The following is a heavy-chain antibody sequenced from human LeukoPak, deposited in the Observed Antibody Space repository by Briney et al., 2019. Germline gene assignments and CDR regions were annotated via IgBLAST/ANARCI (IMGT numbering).Heavy chain of an antibody. CDR3: AGLGLNYMDV. Sequence: GSSVKVSCKASGGTFSSYAISWVRQAPGQGLEWMGGIIPIFGTANYAQKFQGRVTITTDESTSTAYMELSSLRSEDTAVYYCAGLGLNYMDVWGKGTTVTASS. CDR2: IIPIFGTA. V-gene: IGHV1-69*05. CDR1: GGTFSSYA. J-gene: IGHJ6*03.